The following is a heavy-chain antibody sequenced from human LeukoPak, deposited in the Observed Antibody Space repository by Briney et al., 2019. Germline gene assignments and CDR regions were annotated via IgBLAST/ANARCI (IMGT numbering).Heavy chain of an antibody. J-gene: IGHJ6*02. CDR2: IYSGGSA. D-gene: IGHD5-12*01. Sequence: GGALRLSCAASGFTVSSTYMTWVRQAPGKGLEWVSIIYSGGSASYADSVKGRFTISRDTSKNTVFLRMKSVSAEDTAVYFCERNRGAYDSQTNYYSFYGMDVWGQGTTVTVSS. CDR3: ERNRGAYDSQTNYYSFYGMDV. V-gene: IGHV3-66*01. CDR1: GFTVSSTY.